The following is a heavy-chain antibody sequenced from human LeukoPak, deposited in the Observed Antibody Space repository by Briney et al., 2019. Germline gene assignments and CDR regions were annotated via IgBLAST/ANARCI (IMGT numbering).Heavy chain of an antibody. CDR3: ARIRVPAAGDGMDV. Sequence: GGSLRLSCAASGFTFSSYEMNWVRQAPGKGLEWVSYISSSGSTIYYADSVKGRFTISRDNAKNSLYLQMNSLRAEDTAVYYYARIRVPAAGDGMDVWGQGTTVTVSS. J-gene: IGHJ6*02. V-gene: IGHV3-48*03. CDR1: GFTFSSYE. CDR2: ISSSGSTI. D-gene: IGHD2-2*01.